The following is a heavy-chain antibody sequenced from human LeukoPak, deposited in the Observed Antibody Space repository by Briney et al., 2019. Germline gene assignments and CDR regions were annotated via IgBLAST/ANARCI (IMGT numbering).Heavy chain of an antibody. CDR2: IYHSGSS. J-gene: IGHJ3*02. Sequence: SSQTLSLTCTVYGGSISSGGYYWSWIRQPPGKGLGGVGYIYHSGSSYYNPSLKSRITISLDRSKNQFYLKLSSVTAADTAVYYCARARRITMIVVVSENAFDIWGQGTMVTVSS. V-gene: IGHV4-30-2*01. CDR1: GGSISSGGYY. CDR3: ARARRITMIVVVSENAFDI. D-gene: IGHD3-22*01.